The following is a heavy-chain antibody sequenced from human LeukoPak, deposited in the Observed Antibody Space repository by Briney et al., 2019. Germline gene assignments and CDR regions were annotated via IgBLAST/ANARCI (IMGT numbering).Heavy chain of an antibody. D-gene: IGHD2-8*01. V-gene: IGHV3-66*01. CDR2: IYSGGST. J-gene: IGHJ3*02. Sequence: PGGSLRLSCAASGFTVSSNYMSWVRQAPGKGLEWVSVIYSGGSTYYADSVKGRFTISRDNSKNTLHLQMNSLRAEDTAVYYCARDLGVLRGGAFDIWGQGTMVTVSS. CDR1: GFTVSSNY. CDR3: ARDLGVLRGGAFDI.